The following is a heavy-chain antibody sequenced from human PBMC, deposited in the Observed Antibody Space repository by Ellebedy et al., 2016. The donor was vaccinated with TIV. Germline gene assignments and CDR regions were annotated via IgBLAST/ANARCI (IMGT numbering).Heavy chain of an antibody. CDR1: GFPFSGYS. D-gene: IGHD3-16*01. CDR2: IKQDGGEK. CDR3: ATDMGRMYYFDN. V-gene: IGHV3-7*01. Sequence: PGGSLRLSCVASGFPFSGYSMSWVRQARGKGLEWVATIKQDGGEKFYVDSVKGRFTISRDNAKNSVYLQMDSVRGEDTAVYYCATDMGRMYYFDNWGQGTLVTVSS. J-gene: IGHJ4*02.